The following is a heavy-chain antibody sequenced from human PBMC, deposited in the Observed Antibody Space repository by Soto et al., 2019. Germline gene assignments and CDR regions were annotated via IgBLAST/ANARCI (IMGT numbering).Heavy chain of an antibody. J-gene: IGHJ5*02. CDR3: ARVGSRKIGHNWFDP. Sequence: GASVKVSCKASGYTFTSYGISWVRQAPGQGLEWTGWISAYNGNTNYAQKLQGRVTMTTDTSTSTAYMELRSLRSDDTAVYYCARVGSRKIGHNWFDPWGQGTLVTVSS. CDR2: ISAYNGNT. CDR1: GYTFTSYG. V-gene: IGHV1-18*01. D-gene: IGHD1-1*01.